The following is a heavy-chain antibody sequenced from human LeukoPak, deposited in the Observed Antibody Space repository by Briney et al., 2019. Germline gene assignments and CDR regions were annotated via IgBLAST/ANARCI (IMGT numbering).Heavy chain of an antibody. CDR2: IYTSGST. CDR1: GGSISSYY. V-gene: IGHV4-4*07. Sequence: SETLSLTCTVSGGSISSYYWRWIRQPAGKGLEWIGRIYTSGSTNYNPSLKSRVTMSVDTSKNQFSLKLSSVTAADTAVYYCASYNWNYVMAFDIWGQGTMVTVSS. J-gene: IGHJ3*02. D-gene: IGHD1-7*01. CDR3: ASYNWNYVMAFDI.